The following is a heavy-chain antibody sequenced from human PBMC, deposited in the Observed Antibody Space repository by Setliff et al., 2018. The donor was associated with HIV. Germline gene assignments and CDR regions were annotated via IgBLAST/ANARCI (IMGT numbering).Heavy chain of an antibody. D-gene: IGHD3-22*01. CDR1: GGSISSNSYY. CDR2: IYYSGST. V-gene: IGHV4-39*01. J-gene: IGHJ5*02. Sequence: SETLSLTCTVSGGSISSNSYYWSWIRQPAGKGLEWIGHIYYSGSTYYNPSLKSRVTISVDTSKNLFSLKLRSVTAADAAVYYCASWVYYNDSRGYLREEGFDPWGQGTLVTVSS. CDR3: ASWVYYNDSRGYLREEGFDP.